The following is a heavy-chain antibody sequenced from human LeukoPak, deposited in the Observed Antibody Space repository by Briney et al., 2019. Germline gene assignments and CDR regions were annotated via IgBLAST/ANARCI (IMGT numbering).Heavy chain of an antibody. CDR2: IDPSDFYI. Sequence: GGSLKISCKGFGFSYTNYLIRWVRPIPGKGLEWKGRIDPSDFYINHSPSFEGPVSISVDKSVSTAYLQWSSQKASDRAVYYCARQPRGTVVYDYWGQGTLVTVSS. D-gene: IGHD4-23*01. CDR3: ARQPRGTVVYDY. CDR1: GFSYTNYL. J-gene: IGHJ4*02. V-gene: IGHV5-10-1*01.